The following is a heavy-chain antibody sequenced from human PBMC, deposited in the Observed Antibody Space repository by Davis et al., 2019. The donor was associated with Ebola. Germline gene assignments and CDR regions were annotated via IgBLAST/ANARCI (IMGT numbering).Heavy chain of an antibody. CDR1: GYTFTSYA. D-gene: IGHD2-2*02. Sequence: ASVKVSCKASGYTFTSYAMHWVRQAPGQRLEWMGWINAGNGNTKYSQKFQGRVTITRDTSASTAYMELSSLRSEDTAVYYCARAVCSSTSCYTPYYMDVWGKGTTVTVSS. CDR2: INAGNGNT. CDR3: ARAVCSSTSCYTPYYMDV. V-gene: IGHV1-3*01. J-gene: IGHJ6*03.